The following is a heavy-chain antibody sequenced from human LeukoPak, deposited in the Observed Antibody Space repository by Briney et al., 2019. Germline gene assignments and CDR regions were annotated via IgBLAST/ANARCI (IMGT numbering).Heavy chain of an antibody. CDR2: ISADASST. CDR3: ARGAYGDYDY. J-gene: IGHJ4*02. D-gene: IGHD4-17*01. V-gene: IGHV3-23*01. Sequence: GGSLRISCAASGFTFSSYAMSWVRQAPGKGLEWVSAISADASSTYYADSVKGPITIFRDNSKNTLFLQMNSLRAEDTAVYYCARGAYGDYDYWGQGTLVTVSS. CDR1: GFTFSSYA.